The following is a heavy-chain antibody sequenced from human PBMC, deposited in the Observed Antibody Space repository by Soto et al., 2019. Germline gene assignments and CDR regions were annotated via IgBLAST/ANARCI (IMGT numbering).Heavy chain of an antibody. J-gene: IGHJ5*01. Sequence: QVQLVQSGAEVRKPGSSLRVSCKSSGATFSTTGISWVRPAPGQGLEWMGGIIPLFGTPKYARKFQGRVSITADEHTNTGYMELDSLRPDDAAVYYCARASPVICGGDPCYRLDSSFDSWGQGSLVSVS. V-gene: IGHV1-69*01. CDR3: ARASPVICGGDPCYRLDSSFDS. CDR2: IIPLFGTP. D-gene: IGHD2-21*02. CDR1: GATFSTTG.